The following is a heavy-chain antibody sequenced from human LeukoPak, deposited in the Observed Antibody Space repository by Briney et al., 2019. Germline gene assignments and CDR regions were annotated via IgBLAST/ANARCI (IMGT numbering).Heavy chain of an antibody. CDR1: GFAFSSYG. Sequence: GGSLRLSCAASGFAFSSYGMHWVRQAPGKGLEWVALINNDGSNKYYADSVKGRFTISRDNSKNTLYLQMDSLRAEDTAVYYCAREIGYFDYWGQGTLVTVSS. J-gene: IGHJ4*02. CDR3: AREIGYFDY. CDR2: INNDGSNK. V-gene: IGHV3-33*01. D-gene: IGHD2/OR15-2a*01.